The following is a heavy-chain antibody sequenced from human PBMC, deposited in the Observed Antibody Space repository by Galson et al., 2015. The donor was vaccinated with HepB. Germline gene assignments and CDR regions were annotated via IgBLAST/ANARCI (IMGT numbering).Heavy chain of an antibody. CDR2: IIPILGIA. D-gene: IGHD6-13*01. CDR3: ARDGAYSSSWTTVFDP. Sequence: SVKVSCKASGGTFSSYAISWVRQAPGQGLEWMGRIIPILGIANYAQKFQGRVTITADKSTSTAYMELSSLRSEDTAVYYCARDGAYSSSWTTVFDPWGQGTLATVSS. CDR1: GGTFSSYA. J-gene: IGHJ5*02. V-gene: IGHV1-69*04.